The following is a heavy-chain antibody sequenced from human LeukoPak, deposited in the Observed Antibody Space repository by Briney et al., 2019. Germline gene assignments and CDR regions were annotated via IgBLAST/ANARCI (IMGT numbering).Heavy chain of an antibody. J-gene: IGHJ4*02. CDR1: GFSFSNYP. CDR3: AKDGHSSSWLHVDY. D-gene: IGHD6-13*01. V-gene: IGHV3-30*04. Sequence: GRSLRLSCAASGFSFSNYPIHWARQAPGKGLEWVAVISYDGSDKHYSDSVKGRFTVSRDNAKNSLYLQMNSLRAEDTAVYYCAKDGHSSSWLHVDYWGQGTLVTVSS. CDR2: ISYDGSDK.